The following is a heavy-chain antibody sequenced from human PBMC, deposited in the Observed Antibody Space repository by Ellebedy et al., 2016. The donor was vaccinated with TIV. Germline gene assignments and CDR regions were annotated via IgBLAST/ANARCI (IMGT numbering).Heavy chain of an antibody. V-gene: IGHV1-18*04. CDR3: TRGFYEKFDP. D-gene: IGHD5/OR15-5a*01. Sequence: ASVKVSCKAFGYTFTKYGISWVRQAPGQGLEWMGWISGYNGDTNYAQKFQGRVTMTIDTSTSTVYMELRSLSCDDTAVYYCTRGFYEKFDPWGQGTLVTVS. CDR2: ISGYNGDT. J-gene: IGHJ5*02. CDR1: GYTFTKYG.